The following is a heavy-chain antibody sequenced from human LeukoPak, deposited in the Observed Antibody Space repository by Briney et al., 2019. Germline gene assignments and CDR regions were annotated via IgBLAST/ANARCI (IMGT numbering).Heavy chain of an antibody. CDR1: GFTFSSYW. Sequence: PGGSLRLSCAASGFTFSSYWMHWVRQVPGKGLLWVARIETDGSSTAYADSVKGRFTISRDNAKSTLYLQMNSLRAEDTAVYYCARPVTATDRFYFFDSWGQGTPVTVSS. CDR2: IETDGSST. D-gene: IGHD2-15*01. V-gene: IGHV3-74*01. J-gene: IGHJ4*02. CDR3: ARPVTATDRFYFFDS.